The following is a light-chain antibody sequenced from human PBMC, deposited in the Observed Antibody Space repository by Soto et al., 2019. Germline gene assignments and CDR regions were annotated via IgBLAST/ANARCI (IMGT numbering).Light chain of an antibody. CDR3: QQYNNWPPGRT. V-gene: IGKV3-15*01. CDR1: QSVSSN. CDR2: GAS. J-gene: IGKJ1*01. Sequence: EILMPQSPATLSVSPGERATLSCRASQSVSSNLAWYQQKPGQAPRLLIYGASTRATGIPARFSGSGSGTEFTLTISSLQSEDFAVYYCQQYNNWPPGRTFGQGTKVEIK.